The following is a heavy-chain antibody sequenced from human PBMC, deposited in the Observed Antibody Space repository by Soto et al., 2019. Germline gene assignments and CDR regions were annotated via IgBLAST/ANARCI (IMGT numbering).Heavy chain of an antibody. Sequence: QVQLVESGGGVVQPGRSLRLSCAASGFTFSSYGMHWVRQAPGKGLEWVAVISYYGSNKYYADSVKGRFTISRDNSKNTLYLQMNSLRAEDTAVYYCAKDLQLAFDYWGQGTLVTVSS. CDR1: GFTFSSYG. CDR2: ISYYGSNK. J-gene: IGHJ4*02. V-gene: IGHV3-30*18. CDR3: AKDLQLAFDY. D-gene: IGHD1-1*01.